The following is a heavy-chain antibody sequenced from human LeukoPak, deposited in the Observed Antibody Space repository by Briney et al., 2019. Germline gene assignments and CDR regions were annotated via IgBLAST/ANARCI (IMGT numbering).Heavy chain of an antibody. CDR1: GGSISSYY. J-gene: IGHJ6*02. D-gene: IGHD2-2*01. CDR2: IYTSGST. Sequence: SETLSLTCTVSGGSISSYYWSWIRQPPGKGLEWIGRIYTSGSTNYNPSLKSRVTMSVDTSKNQFSLKLSSVTAADTAVYYCARGSTSCYRGPCYGMDVWGQGTTVTVSS. V-gene: IGHV4-4*07. CDR3: ARGSTSCYRGPCYGMDV.